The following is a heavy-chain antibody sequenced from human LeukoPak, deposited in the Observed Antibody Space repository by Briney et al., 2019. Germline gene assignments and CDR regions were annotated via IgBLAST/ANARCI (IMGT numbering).Heavy chain of an antibody. V-gene: IGHV3-66*01. CDR3: ARDSDHVGVLGAFDI. J-gene: IGHJ3*02. CDR1: GFTVSSNY. Sequence: GGSLSLSCVVSGFTVSSNYMNWVRQAPGKGLEWVSVIYLDGSTYYADSVKGRSAISRDTSKNTLHLQMDSLGAEDTAVYYCARDSDHVGVLGAFDIWGQGTVVTVYS. CDR2: IYLDGST. D-gene: IGHD2-8*01.